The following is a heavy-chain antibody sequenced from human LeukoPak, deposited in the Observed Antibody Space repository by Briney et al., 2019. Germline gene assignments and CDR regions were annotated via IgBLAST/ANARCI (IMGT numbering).Heavy chain of an antibody. Sequence: SVKVSCKASGGTFSSYAISWVRQAPGQGLEWMGGIIPIFGTANYAQKFQGRVTITADESTSTAYMELSSLRSEDTAVYYCASPSGGYCSSTSCCTNNWFDPWGQGTLVTVSS. J-gene: IGHJ5*02. CDR2: IIPIFGTA. D-gene: IGHD2-2*02. CDR1: GGTFSSYA. V-gene: IGHV1-69*13. CDR3: ASPSGGYCSSTSCCTNNWFDP.